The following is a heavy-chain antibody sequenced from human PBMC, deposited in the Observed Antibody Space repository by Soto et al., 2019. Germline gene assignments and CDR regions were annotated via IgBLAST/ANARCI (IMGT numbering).Heavy chain of an antibody. J-gene: IGHJ4*02. CDR2: ISAHNGNT. Sequence: QVHLVQSGAEVKKPGASVKVSCKGSGYGFTTYDITWVRQAPGQGLEWMAWISAHNGNTNYAQKLQGRVTVTRDTSTSTAYMELRSLRSDDTAVYYCARGRYGEYWGQGALVTVSS. D-gene: IGHD3-10*01. V-gene: IGHV1-18*01. CDR3: ARGRYGEY. CDR1: GYGFTTYD.